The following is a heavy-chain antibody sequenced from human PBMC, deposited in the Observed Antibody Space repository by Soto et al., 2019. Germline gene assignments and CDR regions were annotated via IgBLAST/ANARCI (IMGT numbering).Heavy chain of an antibody. D-gene: IGHD2-15*01. V-gene: IGHV6-1*01. CDR1: GDSVSSNIAA. CDR3: ARLRWAALPA. Sequence: PSQTLSLTCAISGDSVSSNIAAWNWIRQSPSRGLEWLGRTYYRSTWYNDYAVSVKSRISIKPDTSKNQFSLQLNSVTSEDTAVYYCARLRWAALPAWGQGTLVTVSS. CDR2: TYYRSTWYN. J-gene: IGHJ5*02.